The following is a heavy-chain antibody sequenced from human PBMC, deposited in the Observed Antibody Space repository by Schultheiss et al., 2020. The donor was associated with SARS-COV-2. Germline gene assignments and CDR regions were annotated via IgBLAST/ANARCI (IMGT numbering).Heavy chain of an antibody. CDR2: ISGSGGTT. V-gene: IGHV3-23*01. D-gene: IGHD1-26*01. CDR3: AKDRGSYDPSLLDS. Sequence: GGSLRLSCAASGFIFSSHAMSWVRQAPGKGLEWVSGISGSGGTTDYADSVKGRFTISRDNSKNMLFLQMNSLRAEDTAVYYCAKDRGSYDPSLLDSWGQGTLVTVSS. J-gene: IGHJ5*02. CDR1: GFIFSSHA.